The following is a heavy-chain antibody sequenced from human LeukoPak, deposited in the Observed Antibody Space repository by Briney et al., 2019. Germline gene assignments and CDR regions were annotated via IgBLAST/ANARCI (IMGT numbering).Heavy chain of an antibody. D-gene: IGHD4-11*01. CDR2: INLNAVTT. CDR1: GGTFSSYA. J-gene: IGHJ4*02. Sequence: GASVKVSCKASGGTFSSYAIRWVRQAPGRGLEWVGIINLNAVTTRYAQKFQGRITVTRDTSTSTVYMELSSLRSDDTAVYYCARGSGYSNYEAFDYWGQGTLVTVSS. V-gene: IGHV1-46*01. CDR3: ARGSGYSNYEAFDY.